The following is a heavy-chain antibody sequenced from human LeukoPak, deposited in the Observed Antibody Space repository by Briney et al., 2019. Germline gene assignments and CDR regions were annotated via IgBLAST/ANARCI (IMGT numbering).Heavy chain of an antibody. CDR2: ISYDGSNK. V-gene: IGHV3-30-3*01. Sequence: GRSLRLSCAASGFTFSSYAMHWVRQAPGKGLEWVAVISYDGSNKYYADSVKGRFTISRDNAKNSLYLQMNSLRAEDTAVYYCARMGALYSSSLGWFDPWGQGTLVTVSS. J-gene: IGHJ5*02. CDR1: GFTFSSYA. CDR3: ARMGALYSSSLGWFDP. D-gene: IGHD6-13*01.